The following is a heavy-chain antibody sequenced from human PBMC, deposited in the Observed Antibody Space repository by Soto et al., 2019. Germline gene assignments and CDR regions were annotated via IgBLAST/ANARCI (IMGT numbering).Heavy chain of an antibody. Sequence: EVHLVESGGGLEQPGRSLRLSCVASEITFDDYAFHWVRQAPGKGLEWVSGINWNSGNRGYADSMKGRFTISRDNAKNSLSLQMNSLRPEDTALYFCAKGSTSSWYPHFFDFWGQGILVTVSS. D-gene: IGHD6-13*01. CDR2: INWNSGNR. J-gene: IGHJ4*02. CDR1: EITFDDYA. CDR3: AKGSTSSWYPHFFDF. V-gene: IGHV3-9*01.